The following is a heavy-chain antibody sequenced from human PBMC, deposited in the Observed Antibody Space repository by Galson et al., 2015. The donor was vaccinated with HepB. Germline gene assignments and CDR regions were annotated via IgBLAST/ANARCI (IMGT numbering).Heavy chain of an antibody. Sequence: SLRLSCAASGFAVGDYVMSWFRRAPGKGPEWVGLIRSKLYGGTPEYAASVKGRFIISRHDSKSTVYLQMNSLKTEDTAVYYCTRSPPVLAWFDPWGQGTLVIVSS. CDR2: IRSKLYGGTP. CDR1: GFAVGDYV. D-gene: IGHD2-8*02. J-gene: IGHJ5*02. CDR3: TRSPPVLAWFDP. V-gene: IGHV3-49*03.